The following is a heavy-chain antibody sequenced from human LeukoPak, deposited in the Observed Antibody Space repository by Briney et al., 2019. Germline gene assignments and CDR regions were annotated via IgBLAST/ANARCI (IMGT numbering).Heavy chain of an antibody. D-gene: IGHD3-9*01. CDR1: GGSFSGYY. CDR2: INHSGST. J-gene: IGHJ5*02. Sequence: SETLSLTCAVYGGSFSGYYWSWIRQPPGKGLEWIGEINHSGSTNYNPSLKSRVTISVDTSKNQFSLKLSSVTAADTAVYYCARKLRYFDWFEVWFDPWGQGTLVTVSS. V-gene: IGHV4-34*01. CDR3: ARKLRYFDWFEVWFDP.